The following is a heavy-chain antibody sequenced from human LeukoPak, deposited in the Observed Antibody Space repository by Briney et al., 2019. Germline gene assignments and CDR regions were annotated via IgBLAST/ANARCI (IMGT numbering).Heavy chain of an antibody. D-gene: IGHD2-2*01. CDR2: ISSSSSYI. J-gene: IGHJ3*02. Sequence: GGSLRLSCAASGFTFSSYSMNWVRQAPGKGLEWVSSISSSSSYIYYADSVKGRFTISRDNAKNSLYLQMNSLRAEDTAVYYCAREEVQQVDAFDIWGQGTMVTVSS. CDR3: AREEVQQVDAFDI. CDR1: GFTFSSYS. V-gene: IGHV3-21*01.